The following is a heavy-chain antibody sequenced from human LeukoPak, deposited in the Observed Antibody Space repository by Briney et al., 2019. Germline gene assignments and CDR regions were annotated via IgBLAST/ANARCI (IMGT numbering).Heavy chain of an antibody. V-gene: IGHV3-30*04. Sequence: GGSLRLSCAASGFPFISYAMHWVRQAPVNGLEWVAVISYDGSNKYYADSVKGRFTISRDNSKNTLYLQMNSLRAEDTAVYYCAKGLFLEWLLGGYYFDYWGQGTLVTVSS. CDR3: AKGLFLEWLLGGYYFDY. D-gene: IGHD3-3*01. CDR1: GFPFISYA. CDR2: ISYDGSNK. J-gene: IGHJ4*02.